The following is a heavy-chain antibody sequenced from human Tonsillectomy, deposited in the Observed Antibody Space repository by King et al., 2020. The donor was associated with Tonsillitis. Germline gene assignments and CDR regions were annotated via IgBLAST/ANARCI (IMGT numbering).Heavy chain of an antibody. Sequence: VQLVESGGGLVQPGGSLRLSCAASGFTFSSYAMSWVRQAPGKGLEGVSDISGSGGSTYYADSVKGRFTISRDNSKKPLYLQMNSLRAEDTSVYYCAKGSLPIVVLPAAIVLEYWGQGTLVTVSS. CDR3: AKGSLPIVVLPAAIVLEY. J-gene: IGHJ4*02. V-gene: IGHV3-23*04. CDR2: ISGSGGST. CDR1: GFTFSSYA. D-gene: IGHD2-2*01.